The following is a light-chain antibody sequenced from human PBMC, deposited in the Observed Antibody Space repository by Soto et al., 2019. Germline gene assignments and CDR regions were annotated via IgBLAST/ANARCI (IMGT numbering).Light chain of an antibody. V-gene: IGLV1-44*01. J-gene: IGLJ3*02. Sequence: QSVLTQPASASGTPGQRITISCSGSNSNIGSNKVNWYQQLPGTAPKVLIYNKSQRPSGVPDRFSGSKSGTSASLAISGLQAEDEADYHCASWDDAMNGWVFGGGTKLTVL. CDR1: NSNIGSNK. CDR3: ASWDDAMNGWV. CDR2: NKS.